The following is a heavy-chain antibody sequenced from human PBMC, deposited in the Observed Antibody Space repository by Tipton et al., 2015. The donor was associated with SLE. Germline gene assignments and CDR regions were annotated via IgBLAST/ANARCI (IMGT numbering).Heavy chain of an antibody. Sequence: QLVQSGAEVKKPGASVKVSCKASGYTFTGYYMHWVRQAPGQGLEWMGWINPNSGGTNYAQKFQGRVTMTRDTSISTAYMELSRLRSDDTALYYCARDPNYYDSSHEFDYWGQGTLVTVSS. CDR2: INPNSGGT. D-gene: IGHD3-22*01. V-gene: IGHV1-2*02. CDR3: ARDPNYYDSSHEFDY. J-gene: IGHJ4*02. CDR1: GYTFTGYY.